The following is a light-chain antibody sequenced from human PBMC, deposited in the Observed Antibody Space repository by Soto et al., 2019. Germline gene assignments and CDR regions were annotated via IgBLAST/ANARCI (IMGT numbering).Light chain of an antibody. CDR3: CSYAGSSTYV. J-gene: IGLJ1*01. CDR1: SSDAGSYNL. V-gene: IGLV2-23*01. Sequence: QSALTQPASVSGSPGQSITISCTGTSSDAGSYNLVSWYQQHPGEAPKLMIYEGSKRPSGVSNRFSGSKSGNTASLTISGLQAEDEADYYCCSYAGSSTYVFGTGTKVTVL. CDR2: EGS.